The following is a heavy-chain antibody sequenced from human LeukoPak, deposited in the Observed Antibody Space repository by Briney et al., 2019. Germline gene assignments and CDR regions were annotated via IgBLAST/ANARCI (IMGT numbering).Heavy chain of an antibody. CDR1: GGTFSSYA. J-gene: IGHJ6*03. Sequence: SVKVSCKASGGTFSSYAISWVRQAPGQGLEWMGGIIPIFGTANYAQKFQGRVTITTDESTSTAYMELSSLRSEDTAVYYCAGEQRGGLSGSWGGLFASYYTYYYMDVWGRGTTVTVSS. CDR3: AGEQRGGLSGSWGGLFASYYTYYYMDV. V-gene: IGHV1-69*05. D-gene: IGHD1-26*01. CDR2: IIPIFGTA.